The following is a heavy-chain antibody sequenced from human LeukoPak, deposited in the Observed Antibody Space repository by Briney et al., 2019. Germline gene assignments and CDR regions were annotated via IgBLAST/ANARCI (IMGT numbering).Heavy chain of an antibody. CDR2: TYYRSKWYY. V-gene: IGHV6-1*01. D-gene: IGHD6-19*01. J-gene: IGHJ4*02. CDR1: GASVSSNSAT. Sequence: PSQTLSLTCAISGASVSSNSATWNWIRQSPSRGLEWSGRTYYRSKWYYDYAVSVKSRITINPDTSKNHFSLQLNSVTPEDTAVYYCARVISSGWERFDFWGQGTLVTVSS. CDR3: ARVISSGWERFDF.